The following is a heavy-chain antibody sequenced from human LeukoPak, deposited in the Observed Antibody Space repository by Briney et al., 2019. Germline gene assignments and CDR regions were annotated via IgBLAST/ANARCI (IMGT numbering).Heavy chain of an antibody. CDR1: GFTFSSYD. V-gene: IGHV3-7*01. CDR2: IKQDGSEK. Sequence: GGSLRLSCAASGFTFSSYDMNWVRQAPGKGLEWVANIKQDGSEKNYVDSAKGRFTISRDNAKKSLDLQMNSLRVEDTAVYYCARRRYNWNGIDYWGQGTLVTVSP. J-gene: IGHJ4*02. D-gene: IGHD1-1*01. CDR3: ARRRYNWNGIDY.